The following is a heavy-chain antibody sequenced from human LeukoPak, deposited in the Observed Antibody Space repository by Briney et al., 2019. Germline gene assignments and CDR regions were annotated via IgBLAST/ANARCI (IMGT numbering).Heavy chain of an antibody. D-gene: IGHD2-2*01. Sequence: GASVKVSCKASGGTFGSYAISWVRQAPGQGLEWMGGIIPIFGTANYAQKFQDRVTITTDESTSTAYMELSSLRSEDTAVYYCTTAAMRMDFDYWGQGTLVTVSS. CDR3: TTAAMRMDFDY. CDR1: GGTFGSYA. J-gene: IGHJ4*02. V-gene: IGHV1-69*05. CDR2: IIPIFGTA.